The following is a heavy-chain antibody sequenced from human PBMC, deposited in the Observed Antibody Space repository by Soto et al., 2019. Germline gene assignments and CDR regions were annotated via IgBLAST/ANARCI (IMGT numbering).Heavy chain of an antibody. J-gene: IGHJ4*02. D-gene: IGHD6-6*01. CDR2: ICYSGST. Sequence: SSETLSLTCTVSGGSISSSSYYWGWIRQPPGKGLEWIGSICYSGSTYYNPSLKSRVTISVDTSKNQFSLKLSSVTAADTAVYYCARLSSSRGVYWGQGTLVTVSS. V-gene: IGHV4-39*01. CDR3: ARLSSSRGVY. CDR1: GGSISSSSYY.